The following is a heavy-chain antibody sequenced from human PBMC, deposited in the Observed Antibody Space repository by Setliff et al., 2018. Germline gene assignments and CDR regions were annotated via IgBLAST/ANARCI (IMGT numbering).Heavy chain of an antibody. V-gene: IGHV1-46*01. D-gene: IGHD3-22*01. CDR2: INTGGGSA. CDR1: GYTFTSYY. J-gene: IGHJ5*02. CDR3: ARINFYDSTAYYYAPHH. Sequence: ASVKVSCKASGYTFTSYYMYWVRQVPGQGPEWMGTINTGGGSASIVDQLQGRVTMTTDTSTSTAYMELRSLRSDDTAMYYCARINFYDSTAYYYAPHHWGQGTLVTVSS.